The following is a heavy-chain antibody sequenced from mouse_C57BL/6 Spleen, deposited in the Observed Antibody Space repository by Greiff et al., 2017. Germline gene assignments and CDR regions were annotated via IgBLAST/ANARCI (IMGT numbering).Heavy chain of an antibody. CDR3: ARPYYCGSSYGAMDY. CDR1: GYTFTSYW. J-gene: IGHJ4*01. V-gene: IGHV1-64*01. Sequence: QVQLQQPGAELVKPGASVKLSCKASGYTFTSYWMHWVKQRPGQGLEWIGMIHPNSGSTNYNEKFKSKATLTVDKSSSTAYMQLSSLTSEDSAVYYCARPYYCGSSYGAMDYWGQGTSVTVSS. CDR2: IHPNSGST. D-gene: IGHD1-1*01.